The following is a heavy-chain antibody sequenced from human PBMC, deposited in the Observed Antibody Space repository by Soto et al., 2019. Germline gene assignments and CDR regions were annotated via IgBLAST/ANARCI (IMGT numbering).Heavy chain of an antibody. CDR3: ARLGPLLRIAARNYYYYGMDV. CDR1: GYSFTSYW. J-gene: IGHJ6*02. V-gene: IGHV5-51*01. D-gene: IGHD6-6*01. Sequence: PGESLKISCKGSGYSFTSYWIGWVRQIPGKGLEWMGIIYPGDSDTRYSPSFQGQVTISADKSISTAYLQWSSLKASDTAMYYYARLGPLLRIAARNYYYYGMDVWGQGTTVTVSS. CDR2: IYPGDSDT.